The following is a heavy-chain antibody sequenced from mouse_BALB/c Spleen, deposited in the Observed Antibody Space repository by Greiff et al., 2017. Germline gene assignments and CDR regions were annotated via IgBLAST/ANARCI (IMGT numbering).Heavy chain of an antibody. CDR2: IYPGSGST. J-gene: IGHJ4*01. V-gene: IGHV1-77*01. CDR1: GYTFTDYV. D-gene: IGHD2-1*01. CDR3: ARGGYYGYYAMDY. Sequence: VQLQQSGPELVKPGASVKMSCKASGYTFTDYVISWVKQRTGQGLEWIGEIYPGSGSTYYNEKFKGKATLTADKSSNTAYMQLSSLTSEDSAVYFCARGGYYGYYAMDYWGQGTSVTVSS.